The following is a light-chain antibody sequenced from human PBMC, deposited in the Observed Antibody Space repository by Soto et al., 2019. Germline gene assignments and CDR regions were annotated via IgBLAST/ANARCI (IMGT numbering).Light chain of an antibody. J-gene: IGLJ1*01. Sequence: QSVLTQPASVSGSPGQSITISCTGTNSDIGAYNFVSWYQHHPGKAPKLIIFGVSDRPPGVSDRSSGSKSGNTASLTISGLQDEDEADYYCSSYISSSTPYVFGTGTKVTVL. CDR3: SSYISSSTPYV. V-gene: IGLV2-14*03. CDR1: NSDIGAYNF. CDR2: GVS.